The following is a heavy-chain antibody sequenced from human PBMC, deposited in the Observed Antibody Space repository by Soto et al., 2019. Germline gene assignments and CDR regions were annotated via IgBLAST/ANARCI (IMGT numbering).Heavy chain of an antibody. CDR2: ISGSGGST. D-gene: IGHD3-3*01. Sequence: PVGSLRLSCAASGFTFSSYAMSWVRQAPGKGLEWVSAISGSGGSTYYADSVKGRFTISRDNSKNTLYLQMNSLRAEDTAVYYCAKDHAGDFWSGYPNWFDPWGQGTLVTVS. J-gene: IGHJ5*02. V-gene: IGHV3-23*01. CDR3: AKDHAGDFWSGYPNWFDP. CDR1: GFTFSSYA.